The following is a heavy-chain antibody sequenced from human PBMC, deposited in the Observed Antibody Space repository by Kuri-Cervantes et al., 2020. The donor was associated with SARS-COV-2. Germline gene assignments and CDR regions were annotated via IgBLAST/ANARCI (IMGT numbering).Heavy chain of an antibody. Sequence: SCAVAGGSISSSNWWSWVRQPPGKGLEWIGEIYHSGSTNYNPSLKSRVTISVDKSKNQFSLKLSSVTAADTAVYYCARWEIRFLGSWFDPWGQGTLVTVSS. CDR3: ARWEIRFLGSWFDP. CDR1: GGSISSSNW. CDR2: IYHSGST. V-gene: IGHV4-4*02. J-gene: IGHJ5*02. D-gene: IGHD3-3*01.